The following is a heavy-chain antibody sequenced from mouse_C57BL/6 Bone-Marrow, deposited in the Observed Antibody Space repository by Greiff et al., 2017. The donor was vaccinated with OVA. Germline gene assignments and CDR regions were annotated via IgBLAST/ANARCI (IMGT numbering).Heavy chain of an antibody. D-gene: IGHD2-4*01. CDR3: AMGYDYDVGYFDV. V-gene: IGHV1-74*01. CDR1: GYTFTSYW. Sequence: QVQLKQPGAELVKPGASVKVSCKASGYTFTSYWMHWVKQRPGQGLEWIGRIHPSDSDTNYNQKFKGKATLTVDKSSSTAYMQLSSLTSEDSAVYYCAMGYDYDVGYFDVWGTGTTVTVSS. CDR2: IHPSDSDT. J-gene: IGHJ1*03.